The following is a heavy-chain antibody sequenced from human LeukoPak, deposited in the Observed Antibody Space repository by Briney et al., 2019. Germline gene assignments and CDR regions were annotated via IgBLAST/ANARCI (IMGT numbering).Heavy chain of an antibody. J-gene: IGHJ4*02. V-gene: IGHV3-23*01. CDR1: GFAFRKYA. D-gene: IGHD6-19*01. CDR3: AKDVPYSSGWYDY. CDR2: FSASGGNT. Sequence: GGSLRLSCAASGFAFRKYAMTWVRQAPGKGLEWVSGFSASGGNTYYADSVKGRFTISRDNSRNTLYLQMNILRAEDTAVYYCAKDVPYSSGWYDYWGQGTLVTVSS.